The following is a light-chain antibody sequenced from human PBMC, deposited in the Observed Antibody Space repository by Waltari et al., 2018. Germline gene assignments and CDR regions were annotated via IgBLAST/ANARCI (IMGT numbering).Light chain of an antibody. CDR2: MND. CDR1: TSNIGNNY. CDR3: ASWDGALTGVV. J-gene: IGLJ2*01. Sequence: QSVLTQPPSASGAPGQWVTISCSGSTSNIGNNYVYWYQKLPGTAPKLLVPMNDRGPSGVPDRYSVSKSGTSASLAISGLRSEDEADYYCASWDGALTGVVFGGGTRLTVL. V-gene: IGLV1-47*01.